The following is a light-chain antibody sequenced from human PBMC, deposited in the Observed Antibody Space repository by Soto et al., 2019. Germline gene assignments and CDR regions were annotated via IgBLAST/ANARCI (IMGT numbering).Light chain of an antibody. V-gene: IGKV1-5*01. CDR2: DAS. Sequence: DIQMTQSPSTLSASVGDRVTITCRASQRISSWLAWYQQKPGKAPKLLIYDASSLESGDPSRFSGSGSGTEFTLTISSLQHDDFATDYCQQYNSYRTVGQGTKVEIK. CDR1: QRISSW. J-gene: IGKJ1*01. CDR3: QQYNSYRT.